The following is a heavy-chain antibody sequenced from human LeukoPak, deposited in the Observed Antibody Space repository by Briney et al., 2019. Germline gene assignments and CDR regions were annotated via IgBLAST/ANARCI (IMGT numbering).Heavy chain of an antibody. CDR3: ARVMSRDWFDP. CDR1: GGSISSGGYS. J-gene: IGHJ5*02. V-gene: IGHV4-30-2*01. Sequence: PSETLSLTCAVSGGSISSGGYSWSWIRQPPGKGLEWIGYIYHSGSTYYNPSLESRVTISVDRSKNQFSLKLSSVTAADTAVYYCARVMSRDWFDPWGQGTLVTVSS. D-gene: IGHD2-8*01. CDR2: IYHSGST.